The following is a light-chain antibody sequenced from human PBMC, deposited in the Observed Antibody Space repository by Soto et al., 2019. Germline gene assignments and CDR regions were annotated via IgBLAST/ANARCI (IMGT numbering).Light chain of an antibody. CDR1: SSDVGGYNY. CDR2: EVS. J-gene: IGLJ3*02. Sequence: QSALTQPPSASGSPGQSVTISCTGTSSDVGGYNYVSWYQQHPGKAPKLMIYEVSNRPSGVPDRFSGSKSGNTASLTVSGLQADDEADYYCSSYAGITNWVFGGGTQLTVL. CDR3: SSYAGITNWV. V-gene: IGLV2-8*01.